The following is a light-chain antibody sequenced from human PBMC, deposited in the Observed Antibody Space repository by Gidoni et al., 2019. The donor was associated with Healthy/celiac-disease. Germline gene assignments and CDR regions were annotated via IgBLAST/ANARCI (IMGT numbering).Light chain of an antibody. J-gene: IGKJ1*01. Sequence: DIQMTQSPSSLSASVGDRVTITCRASQRISSYLNWYQQKPGKAPKFLIYAASSLQSGVPSRFSGNRSGTDFTLTISSLQPEDFATYYCQQSYNTPRTFGQGTKVEIK. CDR1: QRISSY. CDR2: AAS. CDR3: QQSYNTPRT. V-gene: IGKV1-39*01.